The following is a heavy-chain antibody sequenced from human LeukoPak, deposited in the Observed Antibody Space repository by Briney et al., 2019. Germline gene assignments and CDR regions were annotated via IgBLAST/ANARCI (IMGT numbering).Heavy chain of an antibody. Sequence: SETLSLTCTVSGGSISSYYWSWIRQPPGKGLEWIGYIYYSGSTNYNPSLKSRVTISVATSKNQFSLKLSSVTAADTAVYYCARQLRYDSSGYYYYFDYWGQGTLVTVSS. CDR3: ARQLRYDSSGYYYYFDY. CDR2: IYYSGST. CDR1: GGSISSYY. D-gene: IGHD3-22*01. J-gene: IGHJ4*02. V-gene: IGHV4-59*08.